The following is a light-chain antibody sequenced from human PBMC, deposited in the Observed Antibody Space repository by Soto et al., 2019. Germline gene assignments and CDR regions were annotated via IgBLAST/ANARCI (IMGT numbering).Light chain of an antibody. CDR2: NNN. Sequence: QSVLTQPPSASGTPGQRVTISCSGSTSNIGSKTVSWYHQLPGSAPRVLIYNNNERPSGVPDRFSGSKSGTSASLAISGLQSEDEADYYCATWDDSLPAVFGGGTKVTVL. CDR1: TSNIGSKT. V-gene: IGLV1-44*01. CDR3: ATWDDSLPAV. J-gene: IGLJ2*01.